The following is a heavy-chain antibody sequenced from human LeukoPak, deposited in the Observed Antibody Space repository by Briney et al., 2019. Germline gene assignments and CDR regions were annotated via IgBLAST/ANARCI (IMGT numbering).Heavy chain of an antibody. CDR3: ARLALRGKYDAFDI. D-gene: IGHD3-16*01. J-gene: IGHJ3*02. CDR2: INHSGST. V-gene: IGHV4-34*01. Sequence: IGEINHSGSTNYNPSLKSRVTISVDTSKNQFSLKLSSVTAADTAVYYCARLALRGKYDAFDIWGQGTMVTVSS.